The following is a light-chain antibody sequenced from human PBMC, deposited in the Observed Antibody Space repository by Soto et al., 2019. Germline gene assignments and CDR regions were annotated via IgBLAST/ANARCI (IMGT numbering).Light chain of an antibody. J-gene: IGKJ1*01. CDR2: GSA. CDR1: QSVFSS. CDR3: QQYHSWPA. Sequence: PGARATLSCRASQSVFSSLAWYQQRPGQAPRLLIYGSATRATGIPDRFSGSGSGTEFTLTISSLQSEDSAVYYCQQYHSWPAFGQGTKVEIK. V-gene: IGKV3-15*01.